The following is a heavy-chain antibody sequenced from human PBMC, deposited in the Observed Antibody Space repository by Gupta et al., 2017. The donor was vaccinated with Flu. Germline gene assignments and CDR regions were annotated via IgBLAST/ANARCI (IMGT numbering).Heavy chain of an antibody. CDR1: GFTFSDYY. Sequence: QVQLVESGGGLVKPGGSLRLSCAASGFTFSDYYMTWIRQAPGKGLECIAFISGSGIAIYYSDSVKGRFTISRDNAKKSLFLQMNSLTAEDTAVYFCARTSVYCGGDCRSRFDLWGQGSLVNVSS. J-gene: IGHJ4*02. V-gene: IGHV3-11*01. D-gene: IGHD2-21*02. CDR3: ARTSVYCGGDCRSRFDL. CDR2: ISGSGIAI.